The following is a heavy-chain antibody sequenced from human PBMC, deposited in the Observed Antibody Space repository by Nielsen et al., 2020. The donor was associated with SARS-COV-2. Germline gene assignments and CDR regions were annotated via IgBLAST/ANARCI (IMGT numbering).Heavy chain of an antibody. CDR1: GFTFSSYA. J-gene: IGHJ4*02. CDR3: AKTDSPWIQLWFWYYFDY. V-gene: IGHV3-43*02. D-gene: IGHD5-18*01. Sequence: ESLKISCAASGFTFSSYAMHWVRQAPGKGLEWVSLISGDGGSTYYADSVKGRFTISRDNSKNSLYLQMNSLRTEDTALYYCAKTDSPWIQLWFWYYFDYWGQGTLVTVSS. CDR2: ISGDGGST.